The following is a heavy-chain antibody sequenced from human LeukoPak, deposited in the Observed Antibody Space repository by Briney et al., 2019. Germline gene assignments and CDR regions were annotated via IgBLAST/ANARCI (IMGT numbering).Heavy chain of an antibody. CDR3: ARDFGAARQRGTFDY. CDR1: GGTFSSYA. D-gene: IGHD6-6*01. J-gene: IGHJ4*02. V-gene: IGHV1-69*04. Sequence: ASVKVSCKASGGTFSSYAISWVRQAPGQGLEWMGRIIPILGIANYAQKFQGRVTITADKSTSTAYMELSSLRSEDTAVYYCARDFGAARQRGTFDYWGQGTLVTVSS. CDR2: IIPILGIA.